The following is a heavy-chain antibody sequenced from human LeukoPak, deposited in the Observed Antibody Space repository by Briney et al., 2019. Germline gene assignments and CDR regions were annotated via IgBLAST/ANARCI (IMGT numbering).Heavy chain of an antibody. J-gene: IGHJ4*02. Sequence: EASVKVSCKACGYTFTGYYIHWVRQAPGQGLEWMGWINPNSGGTNSAQKFQGRVTLTRNTSISTAYLELSSLRSDDTAVYYCARDLGSGWIIVDYWGQGTLVTVSS. CDR1: GYTFTGYY. V-gene: IGHV1-2*02. CDR3: ARDLGSGWIIVDY. D-gene: IGHD6-19*01. CDR2: INPNSGGT.